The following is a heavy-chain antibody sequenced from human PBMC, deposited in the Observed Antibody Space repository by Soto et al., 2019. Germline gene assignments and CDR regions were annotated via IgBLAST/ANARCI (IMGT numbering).Heavy chain of an antibody. CDR1: GGSFSGYY. J-gene: IGHJ5*02. Sequence: SETLSLTCAVYGGSFSGYYWSWIRQPPGKGLEWIGEINHSGSTNYNPSLKSRVTISVDTSKNQFSLTLTSVTAADTAVYYCARKSERGVIRIIWFDPWGQGTLVTVSS. CDR2: INHSGST. D-gene: IGHD3-10*01. V-gene: IGHV4-34*01. CDR3: ARKSERGVIRIIWFDP.